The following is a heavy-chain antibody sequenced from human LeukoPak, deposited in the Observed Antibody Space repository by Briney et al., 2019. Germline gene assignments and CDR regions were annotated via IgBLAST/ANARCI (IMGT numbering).Heavy chain of an antibody. J-gene: IGHJ4*02. V-gene: IGHV3-21*01. CDR3: ARDEDSSGSGDY. CDR1: GFTFSSYS. CDR2: ISSSSSYI. Sequence: PGGSLRLSCIASGFTFSSYSRNWVRQAPGEGLEWVSSISSSSSYIYYADSVKGRFTISRDNAKNSLYLQMNSLRAEDTAVYYCARDEDSSGSGDYWGLRTLVTVSS. D-gene: IGHD3-22*01.